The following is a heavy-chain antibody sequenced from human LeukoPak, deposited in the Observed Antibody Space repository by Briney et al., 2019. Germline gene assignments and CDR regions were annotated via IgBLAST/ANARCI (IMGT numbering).Heavy chain of an antibody. CDR2: ISSSGSTI. CDR1: GFTFSSYE. Sequence: GGSLRLSCAASGFTFSSYEMNWVRQAPGKGLEWVSYISSSGSTIYYADSVKGRFTISRDNAKNSLYLQMNSLRAEDTAVYYCARETELEIFDYWGQGTLVTVSS. D-gene: IGHD1-1*01. V-gene: IGHV3-48*03. J-gene: IGHJ4*02. CDR3: ARETELEIFDY.